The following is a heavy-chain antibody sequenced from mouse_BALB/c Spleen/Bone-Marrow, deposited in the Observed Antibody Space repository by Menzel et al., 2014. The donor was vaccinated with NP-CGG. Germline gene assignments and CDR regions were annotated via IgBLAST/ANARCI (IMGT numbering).Heavy chain of an antibody. D-gene: IGHD2-1*01. J-gene: IGHJ4*01. CDR2: IAPGSGST. V-gene: IGHV1S41*01. CDR1: GYTFTSYW. CDR3: ARFPIYYGNYGAMDY. Sequence: ELVKPGASVKLSCKAFGYTFTSYWINWIKPRPGQGLEWIGRIAPGSGSTYYNEMFKGKATLTVDTSSSTAYIQLSSLSSEDSAVYFCARFPIYYGNYGAMDYWGQGTSVTVSS.